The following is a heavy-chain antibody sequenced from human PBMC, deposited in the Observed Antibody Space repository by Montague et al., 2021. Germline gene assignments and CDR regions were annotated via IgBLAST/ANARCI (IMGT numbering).Heavy chain of an antibody. CDR1: GFTFSSYN. V-gene: IGHV3-21*01. CDR3: AREVKMGEGYKYGQAPYYYYGMDV. CDR2: MSSGSSYI. D-gene: IGHD5-18*01. Sequence: SLRLSCAASGFTFSSYNMNWVRQAPGKGLEWVSSMSSGSSYIYYADSLMGRFTISRDNAKNSLYLQMNSLRAEDTAVYYCAREVKMGEGYKYGQAPYYYYGMDVWGQGTTVTVSS. J-gene: IGHJ6*02.